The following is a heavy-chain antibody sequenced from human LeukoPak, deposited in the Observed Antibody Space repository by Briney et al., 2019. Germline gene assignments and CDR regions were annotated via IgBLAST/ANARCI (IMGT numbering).Heavy chain of an antibody. CDR3: AREPLVVGATVDY. CDR2: IGAYNGNT. V-gene: IGHV1-18*01. CDR1: GYTFTKYG. J-gene: IGHJ4*02. Sequence: ASVKVSCKASGYTFTKYGISWVRQAPGQGLEWMGWIGAYNGNTNYAQKLQGRVTMSTDTSTSTAFMELRSLRSDDTAVYYCAREPLVVGATVDYWGQGTLVTVSS. D-gene: IGHD1-26*01.